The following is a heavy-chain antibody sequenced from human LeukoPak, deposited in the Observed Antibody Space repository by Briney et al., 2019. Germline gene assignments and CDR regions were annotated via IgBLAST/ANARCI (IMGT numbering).Heavy chain of an antibody. D-gene: IGHD6-13*01. CDR3: ARGMQLSASFDY. CDR1: GGSMIGNY. J-gene: IGHJ4*02. Sequence: SETLCLTCTVPGGSMIGNYWSWIRQTPGKGLGWIAYLSDRGLTHYNPSLTSRVTSSVQTHKYQFSMNMSSLTAADTAMYYCARGMQLSASFDYWGQETLVTASS. CDR2: LSDRGLT. V-gene: IGHV4-59*01.